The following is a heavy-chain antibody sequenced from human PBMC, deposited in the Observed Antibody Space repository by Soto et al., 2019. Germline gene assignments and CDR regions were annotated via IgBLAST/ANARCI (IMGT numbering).Heavy chain of an antibody. V-gene: IGHV4-34*01. CDR1: GGSFSGYY. Sequence: PSETLSLTCAVYGGSFSGYYWSWIRQPPGKGLEWIGEINHSGSTNYNPSLKSRVTISVDTSKNQFSLKLSSVTAADTAVYYCARGLEGIQLWSAGYYYYGMDVWGQGTTVTVSS. CDR2: INHSGST. D-gene: IGHD5-18*01. J-gene: IGHJ6*02. CDR3: ARGLEGIQLWSAGYYYYGMDV.